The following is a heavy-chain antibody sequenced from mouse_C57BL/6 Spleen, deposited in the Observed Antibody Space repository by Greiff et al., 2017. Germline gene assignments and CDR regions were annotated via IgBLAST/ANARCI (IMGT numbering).Heavy chain of an antibody. CDR1: GFTFTDYY. D-gene: IGHD2-3*01. CDR2: IRNKANGYTT. Sequence: EVKLQESGGGLVQPGGSLSLSCAASGFTFTDYYMSWVRQPPGKALEWLGFIRNKANGYTTEYSASVKGRFTISRDNSQSILYLQMNALRAEDSATYYCARSSDGYWYFDVWGTGTTVTVSS. V-gene: IGHV7-3*01. CDR3: ARSSDGYWYFDV. J-gene: IGHJ1*03.